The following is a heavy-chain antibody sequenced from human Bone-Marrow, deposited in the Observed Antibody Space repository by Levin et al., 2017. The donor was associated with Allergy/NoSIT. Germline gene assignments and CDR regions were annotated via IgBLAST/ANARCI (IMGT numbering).Heavy chain of an antibody. D-gene: IGHD1-1*01. J-gene: IGHJ2*01. Sequence: GESLKISCKASGYTFTDYFMHWVRQAPGQGLEWMGWINPNGGGTRSAQKFQGRVTMTRDTSISAAYMELTRLTSDDTAVYYCARVSGTMAFWYFDLWGRGTLVTVSS. CDR2: INPNGGGT. V-gene: IGHV1-2*02. CDR3: ARVSGTMAFWYFDL. CDR1: GYTFTDYF.